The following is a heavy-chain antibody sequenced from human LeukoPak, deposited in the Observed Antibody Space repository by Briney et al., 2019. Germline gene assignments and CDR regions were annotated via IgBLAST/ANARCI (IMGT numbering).Heavy chain of an antibody. V-gene: IGHV3-30*04. D-gene: IGHD6-19*01. J-gene: IGHJ4*02. CDR1: GFTFSSYA. Sequence: GGSLRLFCAASGFTFSSYAMHWVRQAPGKGLEWVAVISYDGSNKYYADSVKGRFTISRDNSKNTLYLQMNSLRAEDTAVYYCAKSPPRHSNGWYEKFEKVSYYFDYWGQGTLVTVSS. CDR3: AKSPPRHSNGWYEKFEKVSYYFDY. CDR2: ISYDGSNK.